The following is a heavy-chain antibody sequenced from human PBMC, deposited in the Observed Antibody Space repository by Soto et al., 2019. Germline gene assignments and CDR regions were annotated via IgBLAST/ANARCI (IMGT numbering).Heavy chain of an antibody. CDR2: ISSSSGYI. Sequence: GGSLRLSCAASGFTFSSYSMNWVRQAPGKGLEWVSSISSSSGYIYYADSVKGRFTISRDNAKNSLYLQMNSLRAEDTAVYYCARPTRDYDFWSGYSPRDNAFDIWGQGTMVTVSS. CDR1: GFTFSSYS. V-gene: IGHV3-21*01. CDR3: ARPTRDYDFWSGYSPRDNAFDI. D-gene: IGHD3-3*01. J-gene: IGHJ3*02.